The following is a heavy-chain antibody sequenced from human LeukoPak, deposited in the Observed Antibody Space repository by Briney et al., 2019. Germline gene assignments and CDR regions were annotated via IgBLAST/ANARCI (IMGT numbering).Heavy chain of an antibody. V-gene: IGHV1-2*02. CDR1: GYTFTGYY. J-gene: IGHJ4*02. CDR2: INPNSGGT. CDR3: ARASSGYSYGLDY. Sequence: GASVKVSCKASGYTFTGYYMHWVRQAPGQGLEWMGWINPNSGGTNYAQKFQGRVTMTRDTSISTAYMELSRLRSEDTAVYYCARASSGYSYGLDYWGQGTLVTVSS. D-gene: IGHD5-18*01.